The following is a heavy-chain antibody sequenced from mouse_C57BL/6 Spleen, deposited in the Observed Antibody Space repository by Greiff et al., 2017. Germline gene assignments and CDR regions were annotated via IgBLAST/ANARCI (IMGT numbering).Heavy chain of an antibody. CDR2: ILPGSGST. J-gene: IGHJ3*01. Sequence: VQLQQSGAELMKPGASVKLSCKATGYTFTGYWIEWVKPRPGHGLEWIGEILPGSGSTNYTEKFKGKATFTADTSYNTAYMQLSSLTTEDSAFYFWANYYGRSYGFAYWSQGTLVTVSA. CDR3: ANYYGRSYGFAY. CDR1: GYTFTGYW. D-gene: IGHD1-1*01. V-gene: IGHV1-9*01.